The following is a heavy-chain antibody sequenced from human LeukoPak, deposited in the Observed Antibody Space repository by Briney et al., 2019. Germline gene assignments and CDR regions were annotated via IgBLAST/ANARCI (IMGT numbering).Heavy chain of an antibody. D-gene: IGHD6-6*01. CDR2: IIPILGIA. Sequence: ASVKVSCKASGGTFSSYTISWVRQAPGQGLEWMGRIIPILGIANYAQKFQGRVTITADKSTSTAYMELSSLRSEDTAVYYCARFIASSSSGFYYMGVWGKGTTVTVSS. CDR1: GGTFSSYT. J-gene: IGHJ6*03. V-gene: IGHV1-69*02. CDR3: ARFIASSSSGFYYMGV.